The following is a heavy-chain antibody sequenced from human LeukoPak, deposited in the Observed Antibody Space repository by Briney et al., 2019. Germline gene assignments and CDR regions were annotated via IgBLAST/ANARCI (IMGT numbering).Heavy chain of an antibody. J-gene: IGHJ4*02. CDR2: IYYSGST. Sequence: SETLSLTCTVSGGSISSSSYYWGWIRQPPGKGLEWIGSIYYSGSTYYNPSLKSRVTISVDTSKNQFSLKLSSVTAADTAVYYCSRIAAAGYYFDYWGQGTLVTVSS. CDR3: SRIAAAGYYFDY. V-gene: IGHV4-39*01. D-gene: IGHD6-13*01. CDR1: GGSISSSSYY.